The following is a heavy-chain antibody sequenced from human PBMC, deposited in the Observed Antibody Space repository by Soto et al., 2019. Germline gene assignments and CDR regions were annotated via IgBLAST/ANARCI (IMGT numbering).Heavy chain of an antibody. CDR2: ISGNGGST. CDR3: AKDPRRSRPEGWLHGVFDY. V-gene: IGHV3-23*01. J-gene: IGHJ4*02. D-gene: IGHD5-12*01. CDR1: GFTFSSYA. Sequence: GGSLRLSCAASGFTFSSYAMSWVRQAPGKGLEWVSAISGNGGSTYYADSVKGRFTISRDNSKNTLYLQMNSLRAEDTAVYYCAKDPRRSRPEGWLHGVFDYWGQGTLVTVSS.